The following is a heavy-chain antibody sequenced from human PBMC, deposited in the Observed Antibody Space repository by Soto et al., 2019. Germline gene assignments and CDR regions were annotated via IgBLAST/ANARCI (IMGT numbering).Heavy chain of an antibody. Sequence: SVKVSCKASGCTFSSYAISWVRQAPGQGLEWMGGIIPIFGTANYAQKFQGRVTITADESTSTAYMELSSLRSEDTAVYYCASGKSWGRKPLNWFDPWGQGTLVTVSS. D-gene: IGHD7-27*01. CDR1: GCTFSSYA. V-gene: IGHV1-69*13. CDR3: ASGKSWGRKPLNWFDP. J-gene: IGHJ5*02. CDR2: IIPIFGTA.